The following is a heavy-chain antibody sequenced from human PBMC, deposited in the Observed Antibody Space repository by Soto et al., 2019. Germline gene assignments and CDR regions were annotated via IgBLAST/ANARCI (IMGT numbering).Heavy chain of an antibody. Sequence: EIQLVESGGGLAQPGGSLRLSCVASGFSFSEYGMSWVRQTPQKTLEWVASISGNKMTTFYQDSVKGRFFISRDNSDNTLHLQMNSLRDDDTAIYYCANRRLNTITSLSDWWGQGVQVTVSS. CDR1: GFSFSEYG. CDR2: ISGNKMTT. CDR3: ANRRLNTITSLSDW. D-gene: IGHD3-16*02. V-gene: IGHV3-23*04. J-gene: IGHJ1*01.